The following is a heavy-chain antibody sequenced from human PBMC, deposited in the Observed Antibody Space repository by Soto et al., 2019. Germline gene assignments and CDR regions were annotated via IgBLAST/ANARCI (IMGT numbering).Heavy chain of an antibody. CDR1: GGSFSGYY. J-gene: IGHJ4*02. CDR3: ARVRTEYAGLDY. Sequence: SETLSLTCAVYGGSFSGYYWSWIRQPPGKGLEWIGEINHSGNTNYNPPLKSRVTISLDTSKNQFSLKLSSVTAADTAVYFCARVRTEYAGLDYWGQGTLVTVSS. D-gene: IGHD2-2*01. V-gene: IGHV4-34*01. CDR2: INHSGNT.